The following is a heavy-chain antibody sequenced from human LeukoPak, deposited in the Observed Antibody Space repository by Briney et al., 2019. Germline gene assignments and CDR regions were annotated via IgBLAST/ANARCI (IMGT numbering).Heavy chain of an antibody. D-gene: IGHD6-13*01. CDR3: ARGGIAAPYYFDY. CDR1: GGSISSGGYY. CDR2: IYYSGST. J-gene: IGHJ4*02. V-gene: IGHV4-31*03. Sequence: SETLSLTCTVSGGSISSGGYYWSWIRQHPGTGLEWIGYIYYSGSTYYNPSLKSRVTISVDTSKNQFSLKLSSVTAADTAVYYCARGGIAAPYYFDYWGQGTLVTVSS.